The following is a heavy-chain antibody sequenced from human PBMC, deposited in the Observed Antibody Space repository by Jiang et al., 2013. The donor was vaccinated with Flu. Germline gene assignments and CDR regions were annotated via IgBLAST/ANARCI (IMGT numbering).Heavy chain of an antibody. D-gene: IGHD3-10*01. V-gene: IGHV1-3*01. CDR3: ARSYGSGSYYDYYYYYMDV. J-gene: IGHJ6*03. CDR2: INAGNGNT. Sequence: RQAPGQRLEWMGWINAGNGNTKYSQKFQGRVTITRDTSASTAYMELSSLRSEDTAVYYCARSYGSGSYYDYYYYYMDVWGKGTTVTVSS.